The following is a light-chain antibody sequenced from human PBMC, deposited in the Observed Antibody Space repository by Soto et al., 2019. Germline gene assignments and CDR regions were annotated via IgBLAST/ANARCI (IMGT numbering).Light chain of an antibody. V-gene: IGKV1-8*01. J-gene: IGKJ5*01. CDR2: AAS. Sequence: AIRMTQSPSSLSASTGDRVTITCRASQGIDSCLAWYQQKPGKAPNLLIYAASTLQSGVPSRFSGSGSGADFTLTISSLQPEDSATYYCQQLKSYPITFGQGTRLEI. CDR1: QGIDSC. CDR3: QQLKSYPIT.